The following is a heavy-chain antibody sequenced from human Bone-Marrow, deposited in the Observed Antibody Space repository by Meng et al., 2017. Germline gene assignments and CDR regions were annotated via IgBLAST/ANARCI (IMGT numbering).Heavy chain of an antibody. CDR2: MHYNGIT. Sequence: QVQLQESCPGLVKPSQTLSLTCTVSGSSISNDENYWSWIRQSPGEGLEWIGYMHYNGITYYNPSLRSRATMLVDTSKNEFSLKLSSVTAADTAVYYCARYCSSTSCHNWFDPWGQGILVTVSS. V-gene: IGHV4-30-4*08. D-gene: IGHD2-2*02. CDR1: GSSISNDENY. J-gene: IGHJ5*02. CDR3: ARYCSSTSCHNWFDP.